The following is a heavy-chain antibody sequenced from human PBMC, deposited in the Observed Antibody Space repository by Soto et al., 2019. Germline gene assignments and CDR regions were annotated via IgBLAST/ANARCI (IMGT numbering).Heavy chain of an antibody. Sequence: QVQLQESGPGLVKPSETLSLTCTVSGGSISAHYWSWIRQPPGKGLEWIGYIYYTGTANYNPSLKSRVTMSVDTSKNQFSLRLSSVTAADTAVYYCARDQLHWFDPWGQGTLVTGSS. J-gene: IGHJ5*02. CDR2: IYYTGTA. D-gene: IGHD1-26*01. CDR3: ARDQLHWFDP. CDR1: GGSISAHY. V-gene: IGHV4-59*11.